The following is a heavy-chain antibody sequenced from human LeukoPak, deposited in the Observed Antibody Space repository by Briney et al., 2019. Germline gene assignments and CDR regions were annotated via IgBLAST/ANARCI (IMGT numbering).Heavy chain of an antibody. J-gene: IGHJ4*02. CDR3: AKDRGNDYGVFDN. CDR1: RLIFISYI. Sequence: GGSLRLSCAACRLIFISYIMNWVRQTPWKGGEWVSYISSGSTTTYYGDSVQGRFITTRDNDNNSQQLQKNSIRAEDTVVYYGAKDRGNDYGVFDNWGQGKMVTVSS. D-gene: IGHD4-17*01. V-gene: IGHV3-48*01. CDR2: ISSGSTTT.